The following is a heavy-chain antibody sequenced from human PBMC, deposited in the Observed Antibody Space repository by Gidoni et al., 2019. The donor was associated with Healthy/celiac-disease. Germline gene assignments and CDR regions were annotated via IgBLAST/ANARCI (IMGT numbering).Heavy chain of an antibody. CDR3: ARVLGGNSGSPFDY. CDR1: GYTFTGYY. J-gene: IGHJ4*02. CDR2: INPNSGGT. D-gene: IGHD2-21*02. V-gene: IGHV1-2*04. Sequence: VQLVQSGAEVKKPGASVKVSCQASGYTFTGYYMHWVRQAPGQGLEWMGWINPNSGGTNYAQKFQGWVTMTRDTSISTAYMELSRLRSDDTAVYYCARVLGGNSGSPFDYWGQGTLVTVSS.